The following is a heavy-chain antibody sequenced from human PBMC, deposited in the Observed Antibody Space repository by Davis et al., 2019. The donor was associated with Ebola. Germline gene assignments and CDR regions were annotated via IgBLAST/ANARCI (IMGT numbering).Heavy chain of an antibody. J-gene: IGHJ4*02. D-gene: IGHD4-17*01. CDR3: TSFYGDQDY. V-gene: IGHV3-73*01. CDR2: IRNKANSYAT. Sequence: GESLKISCAASGFTFSGSAMHWVRQASGKGLEWVGRIRNKANSYATAYAASVKGRFTISRDDSKNTAYLQMNSLKTEDTAVYYCTSFYGDQDYWGQGTLVTVSS. CDR1: GFTFSGSA.